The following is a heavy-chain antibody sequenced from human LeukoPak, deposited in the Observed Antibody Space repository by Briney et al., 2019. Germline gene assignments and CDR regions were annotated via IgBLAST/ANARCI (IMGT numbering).Heavy chain of an antibody. V-gene: IGHV3-9*01. CDR2: ISWNSGSI. D-gene: IGHD2-2*02. J-gene: IGHJ1*01. CDR3: AKVDGYCSSTSCYRDAEYFQH. Sequence: GRSLRLSCAASGFTFDDYAMHWVRQAPGKGLEWVSGISWNSGSIGYADSVKGRFTISRDNDKNSLYLQMNSLRAEDTALYYCAKVDGYCSSTSCYRDAEYFQHWGQGTLVTVSS. CDR1: GFTFDDYA.